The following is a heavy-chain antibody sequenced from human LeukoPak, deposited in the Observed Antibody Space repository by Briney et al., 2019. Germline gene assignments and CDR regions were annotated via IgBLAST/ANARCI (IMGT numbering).Heavy chain of an antibody. V-gene: IGHV3-23*01. J-gene: IGHJ3*02. CDR2: ISGSDGST. CDR3: VKEKMPFGSSVMKRSGGAFDI. CDR1: GFTFSSYA. D-gene: IGHD3-16*01. Sequence: GGSLRLSCAASGFTFSSYAMSWVRQAPGKGLEWVSAISGSDGSTYYADSVRGRFTISRDNSKNTLYLQMNSLRAEDTAIYFCVKEKMPFGSSVMKRSGGAFDIWGQGTRVTVS.